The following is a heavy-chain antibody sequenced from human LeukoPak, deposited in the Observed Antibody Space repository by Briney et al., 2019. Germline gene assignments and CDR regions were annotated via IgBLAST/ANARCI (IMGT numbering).Heavy chain of an antibody. Sequence: GGSLRLSCTASGFTFGDYAMSWVRQAPGKGLEWVGFIRSKAYGGTTEYAASVKGRFTISRDDSKSIAYLQMNSLKTEDTAVYYCTSHNVLRYFDWLPLTIDYWGQGTLVTVSS. CDR2: IRSKAYGGTT. CDR3: TSHNVLRYFDWLPLTIDY. J-gene: IGHJ4*02. CDR1: GFTFGDYA. D-gene: IGHD3-9*01. V-gene: IGHV3-49*04.